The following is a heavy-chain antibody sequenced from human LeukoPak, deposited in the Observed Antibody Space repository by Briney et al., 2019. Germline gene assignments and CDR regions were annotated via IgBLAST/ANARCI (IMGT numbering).Heavy chain of an antibody. CDR2: IKQDESKR. Sequence: PGGSLRLSCAASGFTFSDHWMSWVRQAPGKGLEWVANIKQDESKRYYVDSVKGRFTISRDIAKNSLYLQINSLRAEDTAVYYCAREASLYCSGNDCYWAFDRWGQGTLVTVSS. D-gene: IGHD2-15*01. CDR3: AREASLYCSGNDCYWAFDR. J-gene: IGHJ5*02. V-gene: IGHV3-7*01. CDR1: GFTFSDHW.